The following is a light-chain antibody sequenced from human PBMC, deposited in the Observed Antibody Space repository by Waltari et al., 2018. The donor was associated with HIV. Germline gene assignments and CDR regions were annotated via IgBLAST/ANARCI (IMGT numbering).Light chain of an antibody. Sequence: FVLTQPHSVSASPGQTVTISCTRNTGNIATNYVQWYQQRPGSSPTTEIYEDNQRPSGVPDRFSGSIDSSSNSAALTISGLETDDEADYYCQSYDNNDVIFGGGTRLTVL. CDR3: QSYDNNDVI. CDR2: EDN. CDR1: TGNIATNY. J-gene: IGLJ2*01. V-gene: IGLV6-57*01.